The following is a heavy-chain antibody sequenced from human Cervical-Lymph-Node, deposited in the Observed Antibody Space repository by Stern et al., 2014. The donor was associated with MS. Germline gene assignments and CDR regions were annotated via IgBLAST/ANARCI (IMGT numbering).Heavy chain of an antibody. CDR3: GRGDAGDY. CDR2: ISGSGGAI. CDR1: GFSFSDYD. D-gene: IGHD2-21*02. J-gene: IGHJ4*02. V-gene: IGHV3-11*01. Sequence: VQLVESGGDLVKPGGSLRLSCVASGFSFSDYDMSWIRQAPGKGLEWISYISGSGGAIYYADSVQGRFTTSRDNAKNSLFLQMNSLRAEDTAVYYCGRGDAGDYWGQGTLVTVAS.